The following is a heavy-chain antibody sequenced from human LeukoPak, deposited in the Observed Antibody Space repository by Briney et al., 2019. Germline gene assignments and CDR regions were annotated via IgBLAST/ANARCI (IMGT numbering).Heavy chain of an antibody. J-gene: IGHJ4*02. V-gene: IGHV1-69*05. Sequence: VASVKVSCKASGGTFSSYAISWVRQAPGQGLEWMGGIITIFGTANYAQKFQGRVTMTTDTSTSTAYMELRSLRSDDTAVYYCARDVNPDYWGQGTLVTVSS. CDR2: IITIFGTA. CDR1: GGTFSSYA. CDR3: ARDVNPDY.